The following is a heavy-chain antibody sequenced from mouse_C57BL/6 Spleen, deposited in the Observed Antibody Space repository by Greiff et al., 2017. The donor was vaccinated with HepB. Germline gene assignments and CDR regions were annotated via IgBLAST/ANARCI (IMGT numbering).Heavy chain of an antibody. V-gene: IGHV1-15*01. CDR1: GYTFTDYE. J-gene: IGHJ2*01. CDR2: IDPETGGT. D-gene: IGHD2-5*01. CDR3: TYSNGFDY. Sequence: QVTLKESGAELVRPGASVTLSCKASGYTFTDYEMHWVKQTPVHGLEWIGAIDPETGGTAYNQKFKGKAILTADKSSSTAYMELRSLTSEDSAVYYCTYSNGFDYWGQGTTLTVSS.